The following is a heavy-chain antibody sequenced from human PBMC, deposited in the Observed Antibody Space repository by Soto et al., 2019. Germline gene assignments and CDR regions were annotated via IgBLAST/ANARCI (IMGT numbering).Heavy chain of an antibody. CDR3: ARLDYSKDYGMDV. V-gene: IGHV3-48*03. J-gene: IGHJ6*02. Sequence: GGSLRLSCAASGFTFSSYEMNWVLQAPGKGLEWVSYISSSGSTIYYADSVKGRFTISRDNAKNSLYLQMNSLRAEDTAVYYCARLDYSKDYGMDVWGQGTTVTVSS. CDR1: GFTFSSYE. CDR2: ISSSGSTI. D-gene: IGHD4-4*01.